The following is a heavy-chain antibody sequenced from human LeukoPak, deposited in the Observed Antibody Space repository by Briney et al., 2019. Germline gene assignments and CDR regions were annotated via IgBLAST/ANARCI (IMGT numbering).Heavy chain of an antibody. CDR2: ISYDGSNK. J-gene: IGHJ6*02. CDR3: ARDLERLAAAGQFYYYGMDV. Sequence: GRSLRLSCAASGFTFSSYAMHWVRQAPGKGLEWVAVISYDGSNKYYADSVKGRFTISRDNSKNTLCLQMNGLRAEDTAVYYCARDLERLAAAGQFYYYGMDVWGQGTTVTVSS. V-gene: IGHV3-30-3*01. D-gene: IGHD6-13*01. CDR1: GFTFSSYA.